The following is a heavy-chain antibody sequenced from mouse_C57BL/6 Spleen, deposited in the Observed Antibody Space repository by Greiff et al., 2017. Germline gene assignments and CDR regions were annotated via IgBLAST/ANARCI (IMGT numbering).Heavy chain of an antibody. V-gene: IGHV5-6*01. CDR2: ISSGGSYT. D-gene: IGHD2-4*01. Sequence: EVQGVESGGDLVKPGGSLKLSCAASGFTFSSYGMSWVRQTPDMRLEWVATISSGGSYTYYPDSVKGRFTISRDNAKNTLYLQRSSLKSEDTAMYYCARPPGYDDSWFAYWSQGTLVTVS. CDR3: ARPPGYDDSWFAY. J-gene: IGHJ3*01. CDR1: GFTFSSYG.